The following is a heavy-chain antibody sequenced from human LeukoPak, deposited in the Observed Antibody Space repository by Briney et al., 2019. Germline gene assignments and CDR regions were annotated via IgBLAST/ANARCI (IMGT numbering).Heavy chain of an antibody. CDR1: GFTFSSYA. CDR3: VREREGSNSEH. J-gene: IGHJ1*01. V-gene: IGHV3-23*01. Sequence: GGSLRLSCAASGFTFSSYAMSWVRQAPGKGLEWVSAISGSGGNTYYPDSVKGRFTISRDGSKNTLYLQLNSLRTEDTAIYYCVREREGSNSEHWGQGTLVTVSS. CDR2: ISGSGGNT. D-gene: IGHD1-26*01.